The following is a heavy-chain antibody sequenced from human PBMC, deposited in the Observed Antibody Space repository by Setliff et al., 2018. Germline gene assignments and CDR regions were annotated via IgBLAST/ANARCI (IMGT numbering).Heavy chain of an antibody. CDR1: GYIFKSYG. V-gene: IGHV1-18*01. CDR2: ISSYNDVT. J-gene: IGHJ4*02. CDR3: ARDTRDKYDTSGHYLSLGY. D-gene: IGHD3-22*01. Sequence: ASVKVSCKASGYIFKSYGISWVRQAPGQGLEWMGWISSYNDVTSCAQRFQGRVTLTTDTSTSAAYMELRTLRFEDTAVYYCARDTRDKYDTSGHYLSLGYWGQGTLVTVSS.